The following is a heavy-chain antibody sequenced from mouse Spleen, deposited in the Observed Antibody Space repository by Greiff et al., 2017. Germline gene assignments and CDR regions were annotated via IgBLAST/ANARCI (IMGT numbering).Heavy chain of an antibody. CDR2: ISSGGGNT. Sequence: EVHLVESGGGLVKPGGSLKLSCAASGFTFSSYTMSWVRQTPAKRLEWVATISSGGGNTYYPDSVKGRFTISRDNARNTLYLQMSSLRSEDTAMYYCARSSYYSYDGFAYWGQGTLVTVSA. CDR3: ARSSYYSYDGFAY. CDR1: GFTFSSYT. V-gene: IGHV5-9*04. J-gene: IGHJ3*01. D-gene: IGHD2-12*01.